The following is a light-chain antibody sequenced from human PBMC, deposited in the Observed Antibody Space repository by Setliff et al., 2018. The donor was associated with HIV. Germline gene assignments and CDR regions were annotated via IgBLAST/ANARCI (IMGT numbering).Light chain of an antibody. J-gene: IGLJ1*01. V-gene: IGLV2-14*01. CDR3: SSYTSTYPLYV. Sequence: QSALTQPASVSGSPGQSITISCTGTSSDVGGYNYVSWYQHHPGKAPKLMIYEVTNRPSGVSTRFSGSKSGNTASLTISGLQAEDDANYYCSSYTSTYPLYVFGTGTKVTVL. CDR1: SSDVGGYNY. CDR2: EVT.